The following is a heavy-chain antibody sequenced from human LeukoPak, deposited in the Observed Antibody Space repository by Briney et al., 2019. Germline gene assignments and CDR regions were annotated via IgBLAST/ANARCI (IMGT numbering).Heavy chain of an antibody. CDR3: VKAGGYGGNSAEGAFDY. CDR2: ISSNGGST. D-gene: IGHD4-23*01. J-gene: IGHJ4*02. V-gene: IGHV3-64D*09. CDR1: GFTFSSYA. Sequence: GGSLRLSCSASGFTFSSYAVHCVRQAPGKGLEYVSAISSNGGSTYYADSVKGRFTISRDKSKHTLYLQMSSVRAEDTAVYYFVKAGGYGGNSAEGAFDYWGQGTLVTVSS.